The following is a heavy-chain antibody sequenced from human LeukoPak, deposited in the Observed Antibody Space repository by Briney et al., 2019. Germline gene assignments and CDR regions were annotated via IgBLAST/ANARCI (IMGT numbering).Heavy chain of an antibody. CDR2: ISDSSTYT. J-gene: IGHJ4*02. Sequence: GGSLRLSCAASAFTFSDYYMAWIRQAPGKGLEWVPYISDSSTYTNYADSVKGRFTISRDNTKNSLYLQMNSLRAEDTAVYYCARDLGSGWTFDYWGQGALVTVSS. V-gene: IGHV3-11*05. CDR1: AFTFSDYY. CDR3: ARDLGSGWTFDY. D-gene: IGHD6-19*01.